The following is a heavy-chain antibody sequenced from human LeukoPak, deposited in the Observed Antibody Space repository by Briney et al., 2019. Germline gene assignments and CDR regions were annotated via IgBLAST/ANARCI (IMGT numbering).Heavy chain of an antibody. V-gene: IGHV3-7*01. Sequence: GGSLRLSCAASGFTFVNYWMSWVRQAPGKGLEWVANIKQDGSEKYYVDSVKGRFTISRDNAKNSLYLQMNSLRDEDTAVYYCTRGVKEMQNYWGQGTLVTVSS. CDR2: IKQDGSEK. CDR3: TRGVKEMQNY. CDR1: GFTFVNYW. J-gene: IGHJ4*02. D-gene: IGHD3-22*01.